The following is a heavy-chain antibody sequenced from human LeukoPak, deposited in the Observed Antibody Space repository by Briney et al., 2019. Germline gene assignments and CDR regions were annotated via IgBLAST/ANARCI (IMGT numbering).Heavy chain of an antibody. V-gene: IGHV3-23*01. J-gene: IGHJ4*02. CDR2: ISGSGGST. Sequence: HPGGSLRLPCAASGFTFSSYAMSWVRQAPGKGLEWVSAISGSGGSTYYADSVMGRFTISRDNSKNTLYLQMNSLRAEDTAVYYCAKQHIVVVTATHDYWGQGTLVTVSS. D-gene: IGHD2-21*02. CDR3: AKQHIVVVTATHDY. CDR1: GFTFSSYA.